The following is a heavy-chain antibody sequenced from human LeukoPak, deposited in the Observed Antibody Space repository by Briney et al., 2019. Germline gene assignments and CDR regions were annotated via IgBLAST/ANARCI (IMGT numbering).Heavy chain of an antibody. Sequence: GGSLRLSCAASGFTFSAYVMSWVRQAPGKGLEWVSSISGSGGSTYYADSVKGRFTISRDNSKNTLYLQMNSLRAEDTAVYYCANAEPGYSYGIDYWGQGTLVTVSS. CDR3: ANAEPGYSYGIDY. J-gene: IGHJ4*02. D-gene: IGHD5-18*01. CDR1: GFTFSAYV. CDR2: ISGSGGST. V-gene: IGHV3-23*01.